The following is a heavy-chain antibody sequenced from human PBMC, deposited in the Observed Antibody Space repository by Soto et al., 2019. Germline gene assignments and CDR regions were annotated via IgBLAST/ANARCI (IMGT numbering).Heavy chain of an antibody. Sequence: SETLSLTCAVYGGSFSGYYWSWIRQPPGKGLEWIGEINHSGSTNYNPSLKSRVTISVDTSKNQFSLKLSSVTAADTAVYYCATRGYSYGYVDYWGQGTLVTVSS. D-gene: IGHD5-18*01. V-gene: IGHV4-34*01. CDR1: GGSFSGYY. CDR2: INHSGST. CDR3: ATRGYSYGYVDY. J-gene: IGHJ4*02.